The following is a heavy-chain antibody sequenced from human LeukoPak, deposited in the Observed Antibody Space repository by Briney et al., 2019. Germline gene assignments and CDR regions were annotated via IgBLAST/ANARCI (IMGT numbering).Heavy chain of an antibody. CDR1: GYTFTSYD. CDR3: ARKEDTAMGLGMDV. D-gene: IGHD5-18*01. V-gene: IGHV1-8*01. J-gene: IGHJ6*02. Sequence: ASVKVSCKASGYTFTSYDINWVRQATGQGLEWVGWMNPNSGNTGYAQKFQGRVTMTRNTSISTAYMELSSLRSEDTAVYYCARKEDTAMGLGMDVWGQGTTVTVSS. CDR2: MNPNSGNT.